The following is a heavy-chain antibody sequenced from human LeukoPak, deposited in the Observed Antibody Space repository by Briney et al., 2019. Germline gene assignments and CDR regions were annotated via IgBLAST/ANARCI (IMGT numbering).Heavy chain of an antibody. CDR1: GYTFTGYY. Sequence: ASVKVSCKASGYTFTGYYMHWVRQAPGQGLEWMGWINPNSGGTNYAQKFQGWVTMTRDTSTSTVYMELSSLRSEDTAVYYCARDRVAPYNWNDGLDYWGQGTLVTVSS. J-gene: IGHJ4*02. CDR3: ARDRVAPYNWNDGLDY. V-gene: IGHV1-2*04. D-gene: IGHD1-1*01. CDR2: INPNSGGT.